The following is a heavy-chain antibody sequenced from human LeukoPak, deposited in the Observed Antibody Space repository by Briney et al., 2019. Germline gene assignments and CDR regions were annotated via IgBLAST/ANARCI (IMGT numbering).Heavy chain of an antibody. CDR1: WFSQWVQW. D-gene: IGHD2-8*02. V-gene: IGHV3-74*01. CDR2: ISTGGSGT. CDR3: TRVQAGRSGLMDV. Sequence: GDSVTHSHAPWWFSQWVQWMLCLAQARGKSLVCFSRISTGGSGTTYATYVKGRFTISSDNAKNTLYLQMNSLRDEVAAVYPCTRVQAGRSGLMDVWGRGTTVTVSS. J-gene: IGHJ6*02.